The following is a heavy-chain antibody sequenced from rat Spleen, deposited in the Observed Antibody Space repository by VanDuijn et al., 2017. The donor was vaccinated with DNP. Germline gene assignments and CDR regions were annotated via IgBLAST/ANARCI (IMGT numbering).Heavy chain of an antibody. Sequence: EVQLQESGPGLVKPSQSLSLTCSVTGSSITGNYWDWIRKFPGNKMEWIGHISYSGSTNYNPSLRSRVSITRDTSMNQFFLQLNSVILEDTATYYCSRYWGGQLGDYWGQGTLVTVSS. CDR3: SRYWGGQLGDY. CDR1: GSSITGNY. V-gene: IGHV3-1*01. CDR2: ISYSGST. D-gene: IGHD5-1*01. J-gene: IGHJ3*01.